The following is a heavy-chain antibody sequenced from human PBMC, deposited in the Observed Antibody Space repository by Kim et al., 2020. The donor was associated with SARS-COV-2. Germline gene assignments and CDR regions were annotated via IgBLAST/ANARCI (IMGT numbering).Heavy chain of an antibody. D-gene: IGHD6-19*01. Sequence: VSVKSRIIINPDTSKHQFFLQLNSVTPEDTAVYYCARAPLYSSGLSYFDYWGQGTLVTVSS. J-gene: IGHJ4*02. CDR3: ARAPLYSSGLSYFDY. V-gene: IGHV6-1*01.